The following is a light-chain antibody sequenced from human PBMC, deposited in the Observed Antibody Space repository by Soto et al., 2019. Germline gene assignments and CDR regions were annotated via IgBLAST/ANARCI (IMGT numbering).Light chain of an antibody. Sequence: ELGMTQSPATLSVSPGARATLSCRASQSVSSNLAWYQQKPGQAPRLLINGASTRATGIPARFSGSGSGTEFTLTISSLQSEDFAVYYCQQYNSWPQTFGQGTKLDIK. CDR3: QQYNSWPQT. CDR2: GAS. J-gene: IGKJ2*01. CDR1: QSVSSN. V-gene: IGKV3-15*01.